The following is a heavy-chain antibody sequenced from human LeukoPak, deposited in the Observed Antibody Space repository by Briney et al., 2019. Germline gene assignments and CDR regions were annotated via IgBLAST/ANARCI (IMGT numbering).Heavy chain of an antibody. Sequence: PGGSLRLSCAASGFTFSSYWMSWVRQAPGKGLEWVANIKQDGSEKKYGESVKGRFTISRDNAKNPLFLDLKSLRVEDTAVYYCLRHSVEREKWRAFDIWGQGTVVTVSS. CDR2: IKQDGSEK. CDR3: LRHSVEREKWRAFDI. V-gene: IGHV3-7*01. J-gene: IGHJ3*02. CDR1: GFTFSSYW. D-gene: IGHD1-1*01.